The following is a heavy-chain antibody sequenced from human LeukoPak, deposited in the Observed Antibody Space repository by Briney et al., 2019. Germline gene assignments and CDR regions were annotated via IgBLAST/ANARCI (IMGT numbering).Heavy chain of an antibody. Sequence: ASVKVSCKASGYTFTSYGISWVRQAPGQGLEWMGWISAYNGNTNYAQKLQGRVTMTTDTSTSTAYMELRSLRSADTAVYYCASRAGVGITIFGVVRGYYYYGMDVWGQGTTVTVSS. CDR1: GYTFTSYG. CDR3: ASRAGVGITIFGVVRGYYYYGMDV. J-gene: IGHJ6*02. D-gene: IGHD3-3*01. CDR2: ISAYNGNT. V-gene: IGHV1-18*01.